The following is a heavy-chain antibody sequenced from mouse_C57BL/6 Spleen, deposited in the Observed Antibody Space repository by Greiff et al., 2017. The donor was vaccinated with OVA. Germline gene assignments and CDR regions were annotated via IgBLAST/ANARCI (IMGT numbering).Heavy chain of an antibody. CDR1: GFTFSSYA. V-gene: IGHV5-4*01. Sequence: EVNLVESGGGLVKPGGSLKLSCAASGFTFSSYAMSWVRQTPEKRLEWVATISDGGSYTYYPDNVKGRFTISRDNAKNNLYLQMSHLKSEDTAMYYCAREITTVVAPYYFDYWGQGTTLTVSS. D-gene: IGHD1-1*01. CDR3: AREITTVVAPYYFDY. CDR2: ISDGGSYT. J-gene: IGHJ2*01.